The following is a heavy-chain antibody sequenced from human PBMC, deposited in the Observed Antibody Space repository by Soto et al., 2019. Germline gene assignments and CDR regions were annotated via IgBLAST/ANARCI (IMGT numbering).Heavy chain of an antibody. V-gene: IGHV4-59*01. CDR1: GGSISGYY. CDR3: ARVGSSGWSPDY. Sequence: SETLSLTCTVSGGSISGYYWTWIRQPPGKGLEWIGYILYSGVTNYNPSRKSRVTLSVDTSKNQFSLKLRSVTAADTAVYYCARVGSSGWSPDYWGRGTLVTVSS. J-gene: IGHJ4*02. CDR2: ILYSGVT. D-gene: IGHD6-19*01.